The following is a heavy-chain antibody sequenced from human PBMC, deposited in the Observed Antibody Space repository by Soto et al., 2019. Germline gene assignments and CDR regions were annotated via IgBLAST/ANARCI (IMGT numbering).Heavy chain of an antibody. V-gene: IGHV1-2*02. Sequence: ASVKVSCKASGYTFNNYGISWVRQAPGQGLEWLGRISPKSGATNYAQKFQGRVTMTWDTSLNTAYMELSSLISEDTAVYYCARPPGYISDWYYFDLWGQGTLVTVSS. D-gene: IGHD3-9*01. CDR3: ARPPGYISDWYYFDL. J-gene: IGHJ4*02. CDR2: ISPKSGAT. CDR1: GYTFNNYG.